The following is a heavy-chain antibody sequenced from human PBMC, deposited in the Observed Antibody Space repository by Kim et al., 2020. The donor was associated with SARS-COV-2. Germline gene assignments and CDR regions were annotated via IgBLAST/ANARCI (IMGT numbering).Heavy chain of an antibody. D-gene: IGHD3-10*01. J-gene: IGHJ4*02. CDR3: AKDVLYVSGRGYFDS. V-gene: IGHV3-23*01. Sequence: ADTVRGRFTISRDNYKNTLYLQRDSLRVEDTAVYYCAKDVLYVSGRGYFDSWGQGVLVTVSS.